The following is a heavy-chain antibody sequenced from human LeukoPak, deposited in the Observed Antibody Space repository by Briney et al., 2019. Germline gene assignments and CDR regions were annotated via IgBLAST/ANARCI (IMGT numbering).Heavy chain of an antibody. D-gene: IGHD6-19*01. CDR2: VYYNGNS. V-gene: IGHV4-39*01. CDR1: GGSISTGFHY. CDR3: VSTPRDIALAGSDN. J-gene: IGHJ4*02. Sequence: PSETLSLTCTVSGGSISTGFHYWGWIRQPPGRGLEWIGSVYYNGNSRYNPSLKSRLTLSVDTSKNQFSLNLNSVAVADTGIYYCVSTPRDIALAGSDNWGQGTLVSVSS.